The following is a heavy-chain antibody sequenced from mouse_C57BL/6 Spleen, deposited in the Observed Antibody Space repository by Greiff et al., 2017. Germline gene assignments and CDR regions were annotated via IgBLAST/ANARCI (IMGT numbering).Heavy chain of an antibody. Sequence: QVTVKVSGRGIFQSSQTLGLTLSFSWLSLSTPGIGVSWIRPPSGKGLEWLAHCYWDDDKRYNPSLKSRLTISKDTSRNQVCLKITSVDTADTATYDGSRSHYDYDGAWFAYWGQGTLVTVSA. CDR3: SRSHYDYDGAWFAY. CDR1: WLSLSTPGIG. J-gene: IGHJ3*01. CDR2: CYWDDDK. D-gene: IGHD2-4*01. V-gene: IGHV8-12*01.